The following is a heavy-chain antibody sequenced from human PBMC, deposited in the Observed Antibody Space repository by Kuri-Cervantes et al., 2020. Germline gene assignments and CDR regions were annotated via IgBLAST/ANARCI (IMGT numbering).Heavy chain of an antibody. V-gene: IGHV4-34*01. D-gene: IGHD3-16*01. J-gene: IGHJ5*02. CDR1: GGSLSGYY. CDR3: ARRHTELRLGELYWFDP. Sequence: SETLSLTCAVYGGSLSGYYWSYIRQSPAKGLEWIGEVNHSGNTNYNPSLESRVTISVDRSKNQFSLKLRSVTAADTAVYYCARRHTELRLGELYWFDPWGQGTLVTVSS. CDR2: VNHSGNT.